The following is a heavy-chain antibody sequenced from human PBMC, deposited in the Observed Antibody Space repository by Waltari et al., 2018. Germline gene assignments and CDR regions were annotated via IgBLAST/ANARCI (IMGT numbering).Heavy chain of an antibody. CDR1: GNSINSGYY. CDR3: SRQVLGYCTSAACRRLES. V-gene: IGHV4-38-2*01. D-gene: IGHD2-2*03. J-gene: IGHJ4*02. CDR2: IYHAACT. Sequence: QVQLQESGPGLVKPSETLSLTCDVSGNSINSGYYWGWIGQCPGKGLEWIATIYHAACTFYNPSRESGVTISMDTSKNQFSLKLNSVTAADTAVYFCSRQVLGYCTSAACRRLESWGQGTLVTVSS.